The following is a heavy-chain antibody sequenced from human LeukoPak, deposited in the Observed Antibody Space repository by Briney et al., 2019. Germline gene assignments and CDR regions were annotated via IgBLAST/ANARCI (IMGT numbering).Heavy chain of an antibody. J-gene: IGHJ4*02. CDR2: IIPISGRS. CDR1: GGIFSSYA. D-gene: IGHD3-22*01. V-gene: IGHV1-69*05. Sequence: GSSVKVSCKASGGIFSSYAFSWVLQAPGQGLEWMGRIIPISGRSNYAQKFQGRVTITTDESTRIVYMELSSLRSEDTAVYFCARAPNGYYDNRGYYYFDLWGQGALVTVSS. CDR3: ARAPNGYYDNRGYYYFDL.